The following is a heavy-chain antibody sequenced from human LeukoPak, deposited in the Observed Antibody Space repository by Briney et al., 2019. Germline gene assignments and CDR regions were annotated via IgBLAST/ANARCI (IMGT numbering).Heavy chain of an antibody. CDR2: INSGDSNT. CDR3: ARDRQYAFDI. Sequence: PGGSLRLSCAASGFTFSKHWMHWVRQAPGKGLVWVSRINSGDSNTFYADSVKGRFTISRGNAKNTVYLHMNSLRAEDTALYYCARDRQYAFDIWGQGTMVTVSS. J-gene: IGHJ3*02. CDR1: GFTFSKHW. V-gene: IGHV3-74*01.